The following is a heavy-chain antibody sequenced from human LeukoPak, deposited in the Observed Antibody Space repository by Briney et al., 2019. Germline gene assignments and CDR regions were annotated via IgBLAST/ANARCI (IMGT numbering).Heavy chain of an antibody. D-gene: IGHD6-19*01. Sequence: KSSETLSLTCAVYGGSFSGYYWSWIRQPPGKGLEWIGEINHSGSTNYNPSLKSRVTISVDTSKNQFSLKLSSVTAADTAVYYCARLRIAVAGRYFDYWGQGTLVTVSS. CDR2: INHSGST. CDR3: ARLRIAVAGRYFDY. V-gene: IGHV4-34*01. CDR1: GGSFSGYY. J-gene: IGHJ4*02.